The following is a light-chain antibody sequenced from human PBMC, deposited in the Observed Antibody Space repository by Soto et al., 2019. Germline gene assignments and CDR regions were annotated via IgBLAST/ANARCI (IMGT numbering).Light chain of an antibody. CDR3: QQYNGYST. CDR2: KAS. J-gene: IGKJ1*01. V-gene: IGKV1-5*03. CDR1: QSVSNW. Sequence: DIQMTQSPSTLSASVGVRVTITCRASQSVSNWLAWYQQKPGKAPNLLIYKASSLETGVPSRFLGSGSETEFTLTISSLQPDDSATYYCQQYNGYSTFGQGTKLEIK.